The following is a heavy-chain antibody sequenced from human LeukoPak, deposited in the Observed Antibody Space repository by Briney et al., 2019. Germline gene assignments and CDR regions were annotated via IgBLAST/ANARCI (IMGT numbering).Heavy chain of an antibody. CDR2: IYYSGRT. CDR1: GDSISGYY. D-gene: IGHD6-19*01. Sequence: SETLPVTCTVSGDSISGYYWSWIRQPPGRGLEWIGYIYYSGRTNYNPSLKSRSTMSVDTSKNQFSLKLSSVTAADTAVYYCARGGRAVASNGFDPWGQGPLVIV. V-gene: IGHV4-59*01. CDR3: ARGGRAVASNGFDP. J-gene: IGHJ5*02.